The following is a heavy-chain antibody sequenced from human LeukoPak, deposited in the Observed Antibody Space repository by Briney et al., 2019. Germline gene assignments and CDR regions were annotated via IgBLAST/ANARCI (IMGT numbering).Heavy chain of an antibody. CDR2: ISGSSGTI. CDR3: AKRLGDPRAFDY. CDR1: GFTFSNYA. J-gene: IGHJ4*02. V-gene: IGHV3-23*01. D-gene: IGHD2-21*02. Sequence: TGGSLRLSCAASGFTFSNYAMNWVRQAPGKGLEWVSGISGSSGTINYAAPVKGRFTISRDNSRNTLYLQMNGLRADDTAVYYCAKRLGDPRAFDYWGQGTLVTVSS.